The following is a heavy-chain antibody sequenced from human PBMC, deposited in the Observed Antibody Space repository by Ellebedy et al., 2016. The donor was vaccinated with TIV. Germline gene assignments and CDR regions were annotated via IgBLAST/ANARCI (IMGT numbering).Heavy chain of an antibody. CDR2: IKQAGSEK. V-gene: IGHV3-7*01. D-gene: IGHD4-17*01. CDR1: GFTFSGYW. CDR3: ARQTVATSVNDAFDI. J-gene: IGHJ3*02. Sequence: GESLKISCAASGFTFSGYWMSWVRQAPGKGLEWVANIKQAGSEKYYVDSVKGRFTISRDNAKNSLYLQTNSLRAEDTAVYYCARQTVATSVNDAFDIWGLGTVVTVSS.